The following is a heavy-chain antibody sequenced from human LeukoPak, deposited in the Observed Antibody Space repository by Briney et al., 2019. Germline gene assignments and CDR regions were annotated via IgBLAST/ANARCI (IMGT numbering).Heavy chain of an antibody. CDR1: GYSFTSYW. CDR3: ARRYRSRDGYNYLIFDY. Sequence: LGESLKISCKGSGYSFTSYWIVWVRQMPGKGLEWMGSINPGDSDTRYSPSFQGQVTISADKSISTAYLQWSSLKASDTAMYYCARRYRSRDGYNYLIFDYWGQGTLVTVSS. J-gene: IGHJ4*02. CDR2: INPGDSDT. V-gene: IGHV5-51*01. D-gene: IGHD5-12*01.